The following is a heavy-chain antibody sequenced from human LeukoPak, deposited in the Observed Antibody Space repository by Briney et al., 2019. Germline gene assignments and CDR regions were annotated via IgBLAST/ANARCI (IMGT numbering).Heavy chain of an antibody. CDR1: GFTFSSYS. CDR3: ARVKDVSAEDRRWDY. D-gene: IGHD4-23*01. V-gene: IGHV3-48*04. J-gene: IGHJ4*02. Sequence: GGSLRLSCAASGFTFSSYSMNWVRQAPGKGLEWVSYISSSSSTIYYADSVKGRFTISRDNAKNSLYLQMNSLRAEDTAVYSCARVKDVSAEDRRWDYWGQGTLVTVSS. CDR2: ISSSSSTI.